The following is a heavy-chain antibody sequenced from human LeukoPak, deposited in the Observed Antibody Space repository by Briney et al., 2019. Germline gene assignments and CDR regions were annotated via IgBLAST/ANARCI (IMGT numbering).Heavy chain of an antibody. CDR3: ARARQGAGTYAFDI. J-gene: IGHJ3*02. CDR2: ISPNSGDT. V-gene: IGHV1-2*02. D-gene: IGHD6-13*01. Sequence: ISPNSGDTLHAQKFQGRVTMARDTSINTAYMELSNLRSDDTAVYYCARARQGAGTYAFDIWGQGTMVTVSS.